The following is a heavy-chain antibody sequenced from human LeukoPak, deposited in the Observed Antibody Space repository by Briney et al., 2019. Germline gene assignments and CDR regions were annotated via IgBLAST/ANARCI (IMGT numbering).Heavy chain of an antibody. V-gene: IGHV4-39*01. D-gene: IGHD6-13*01. CDR2: LYYSGGT. J-gene: IGHJ4*02. CDR3: ATRIAAAGIYFDH. CDR1: GGSISSTNDY. Sequence: SETLSLTCTVSGGSISSTNDYWGWIRQPPGKGLEWVGSLYYSGGTYYSPSLRSRITISVDTSKNQFSLKLSSVTAADTAMYYCATRIAAAGIYFDHWGQGTLVTVSS.